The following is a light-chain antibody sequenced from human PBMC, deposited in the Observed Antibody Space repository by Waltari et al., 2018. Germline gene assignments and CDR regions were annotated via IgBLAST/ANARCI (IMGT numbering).Light chain of an antibody. Sequence: LSPRQRATLPCRARQTINNNVLGCDQQKPGQAPRLISHGAASRSTGFPDFTLTISSLEPEDFAVYYCQQYDGSVLTFGGGTKVEI. CDR1: QTINNNV. CDR3: QQYDGSVLT. CDR2: GAA. V-gene: IGKV3-20*01. J-gene: IGKJ4*01.